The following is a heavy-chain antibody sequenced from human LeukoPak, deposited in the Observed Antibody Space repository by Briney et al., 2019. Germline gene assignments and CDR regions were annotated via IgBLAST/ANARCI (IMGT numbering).Heavy chain of an antibody. J-gene: IGHJ5*02. CDR2: IKQDGSEK. V-gene: IGHV3-7*01. CDR1: GFTFSSYW. Sequence: GGSLRLSCAASGFTFSSYWMSWVRQAPGKGLGGVANIKQDGSEKYYVDAVKGRFTISRDNAKNSLYLQMNSLRAEDTAVYYCARTPAEQQRGYSGYDPNWFDPWGQGTLVTVSS. D-gene: IGHD5-12*01. CDR3: ARTPAEQQRGYSGYDPNWFDP.